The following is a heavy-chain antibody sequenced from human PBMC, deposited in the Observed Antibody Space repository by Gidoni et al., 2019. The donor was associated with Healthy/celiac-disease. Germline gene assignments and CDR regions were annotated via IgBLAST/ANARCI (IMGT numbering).Heavy chain of an antibody. J-gene: IGHJ4*02. V-gene: IGHV3-33*01. D-gene: IGHD3-10*01. CDR3: ARDRMVRGVMIDY. Sequence: QVQLVESGGGVVQPGRSVRLACAASGFTFSSYGMHWVRQGPGKGLEWVAVIWYDGRHTYYAAPVKGRFTISRDNSKNTLYLQMNSLRAEDTAVYYCARDRMVRGVMIDYWGQGTLVTVSS. CDR1: GFTFSSYG. CDR2: IWYDGRHT.